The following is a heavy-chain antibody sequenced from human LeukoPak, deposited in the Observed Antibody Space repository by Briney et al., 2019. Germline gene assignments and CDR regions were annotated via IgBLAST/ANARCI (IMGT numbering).Heavy chain of an antibody. CDR3: AKDYYGDYVGWFDP. Sequence: GGSLRLSCAASGFTFSSYEMNWVRQAPGKGLEWVSYISSSGSTIYYADSVKGRFTISRDNAKNSLYLQMNSLRAEDTAVYYCAKDYYGDYVGWFDPWGQGTLVTVSS. V-gene: IGHV3-48*03. CDR2: ISSSGSTI. D-gene: IGHD4-17*01. J-gene: IGHJ5*02. CDR1: GFTFSSYE.